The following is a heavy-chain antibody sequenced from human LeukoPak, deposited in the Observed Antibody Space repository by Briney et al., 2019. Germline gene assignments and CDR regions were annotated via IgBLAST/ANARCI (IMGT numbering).Heavy chain of an antibody. CDR2: IYYSGST. Sequence: SETLSLTCTVSGGFISSYYWSWIRQPPGKGLEWIGYIYYSGSTNYNPSLKSRVTISVDTSKNQFSLKLSSVTAADTAVYYCARTGYCSSASCYTASRPYYYYYMDVWGKGATVTVSS. J-gene: IGHJ6*03. CDR3: ARTGYCSSASCYTASRPYYYYYMDV. V-gene: IGHV4-59*01. D-gene: IGHD2-2*02. CDR1: GGFISSYY.